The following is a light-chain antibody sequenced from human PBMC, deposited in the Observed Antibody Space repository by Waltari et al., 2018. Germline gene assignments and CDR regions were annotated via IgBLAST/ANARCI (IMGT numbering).Light chain of an antibody. CDR2: EAS. Sequence: EIVMTQSPATLSVSPGERATLSCRASQSVSSNLAWYQQKPGQAPRLRIYEASTRATGIPVRFSGSGSGIEFTLTISSLQSEDFAVYYCQQYNNWPPYTFGQGTKLEIK. CDR1: QSVSSN. J-gene: IGKJ2*01. CDR3: QQYNNWPPYT. V-gene: IGKV3-15*01.